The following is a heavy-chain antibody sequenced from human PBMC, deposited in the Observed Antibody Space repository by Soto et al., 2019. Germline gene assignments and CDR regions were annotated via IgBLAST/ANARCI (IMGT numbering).Heavy chain of an antibody. V-gene: IGHV3-23*01. Sequence: VQLLESGGGLVQPGGSLRLSCAASGFTFSSYAMSRVRQAPGKGLEWGSAFSGSGGSTYYADSVKGRFTIFREKSKNPLYLPMNSLRSEDTAVYYCPNYGIGSSAEYFQHWGQGTLVTVSS. J-gene: IGHJ1*01. CDR2: FSGSGGST. CDR1: GFTFSSYA. D-gene: IGHD1-26*01. CDR3: PNYGIGSSAEYFQH.